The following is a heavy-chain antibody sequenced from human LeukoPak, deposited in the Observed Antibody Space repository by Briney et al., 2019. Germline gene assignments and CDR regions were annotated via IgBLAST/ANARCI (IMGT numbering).Heavy chain of an antibody. CDR1: GFTFSSYS. J-gene: IGHJ4*02. CDR3: SGESGSYYFDY. Sequence: GGSLRLSCAASGFTFSSYSMNWVRQAPGKGLEWVSSISSSSSYIYYVDSVKGRFTISRDSAKNSLYLQMNSLRAEDTAVYYCSGESGSYYFDYWGQGTLVTVSS. V-gene: IGHV3-21*01. D-gene: IGHD1-26*01. CDR2: ISSSSSYI.